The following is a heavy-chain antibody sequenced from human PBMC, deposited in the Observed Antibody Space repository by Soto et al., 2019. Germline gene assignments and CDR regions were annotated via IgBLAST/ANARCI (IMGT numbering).Heavy chain of an antibody. CDR3: ARGPYCSGGSCYSQYYYYYGMDA. CDR1: GVSFSGYY. D-gene: IGHD2-15*01. V-gene: IGHV4-34*01. J-gene: IGHJ6*02. Sequence: QVQLQQWGAGLLKPSETLSLTCAVYGVSFSGYYWSWIRQPPGKGLEWIGEINHSGSTNYNPSLKSRVTISVDTSKNQFSLKLSSVTAADTAVYYCARGPYCSGGSCYSQYYYYYGMDAWGQGTTVTVSS. CDR2: INHSGST.